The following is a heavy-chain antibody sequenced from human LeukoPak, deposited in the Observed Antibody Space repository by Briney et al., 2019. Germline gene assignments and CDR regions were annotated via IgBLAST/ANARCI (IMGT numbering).Heavy chain of an antibody. J-gene: IGHJ4*02. D-gene: IGHD3-22*01. V-gene: IGHV4-34*01. Sequence: SETLSLTCAVYGGSFSGYYWSWIRQPPGKGLEWIGEINHSGSTNYNPSLKSRVTISVDTSKNQFSLKLSSVTAADTAVYYCARGRRVTTYPFDYWGQGTLVPVPS. CDR3: ARGRRVTTYPFDY. CDR2: INHSGST. CDR1: GGSFSGYY.